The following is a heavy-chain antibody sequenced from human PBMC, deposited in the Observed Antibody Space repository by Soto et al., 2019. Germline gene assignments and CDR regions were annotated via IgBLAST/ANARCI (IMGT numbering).Heavy chain of an antibody. CDR2: IIPILGIA. CDR1: GGTFSSYT. V-gene: IGHV1-69*02. Sequence: QVQLVQSGAEVKKPGSSVKVSCKASGGTFSSYTISWVRQAPGQGLEWMGRIIPILGIANYAQKFQGRVTITADKPTSTAYMELSSLRSEDTAVYYCASGDGYDGGGPGFDYWGQGTLGTVSS. D-gene: IGHD3-22*01. CDR3: ASGDGYDGGGPGFDY. J-gene: IGHJ4*02.